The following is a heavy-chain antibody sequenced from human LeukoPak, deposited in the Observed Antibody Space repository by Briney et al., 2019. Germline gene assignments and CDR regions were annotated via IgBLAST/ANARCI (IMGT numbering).Heavy chain of an antibody. Sequence: GGSLRLSCAASGFTVSSNYMSWVRQAPGKGLEWVSVIYSGGSTYYAGSVKGRFTISRDNSKNTLYLQMNSLRAEDTAVYYCARGYDFWSGSDYWGQGTLVTVSS. D-gene: IGHD3-3*01. J-gene: IGHJ4*02. V-gene: IGHV3-53*01. CDR2: IYSGGST. CDR1: GFTVSSNY. CDR3: ARGYDFWSGSDY.